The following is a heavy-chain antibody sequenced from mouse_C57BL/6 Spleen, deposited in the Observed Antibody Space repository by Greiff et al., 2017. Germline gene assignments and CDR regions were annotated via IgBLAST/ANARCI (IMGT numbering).Heavy chain of an antibody. CDR2: INPNNGGT. CDR3: ASRGNRYYLDY. Sequence: VQLQQSGPELVKPGASVKISCKASGYTFTDYYMNWVKQSHGKSLEWIGDINPNNGGTSYNQKFKGKATLTVDKSSSTAYMELRSLTSEDSAVYYCASRGNRYYLDYWGQGTTLTSPQ. D-gene: IGHD2-1*01. V-gene: IGHV1-26*01. J-gene: IGHJ2*01. CDR1: GYTFTDYY.